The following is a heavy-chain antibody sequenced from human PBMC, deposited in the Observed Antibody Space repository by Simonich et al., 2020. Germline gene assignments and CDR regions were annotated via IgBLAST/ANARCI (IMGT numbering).Heavy chain of an antibody. V-gene: IGHV1-2*02. Sequence: QVQLVQSGAEVKKPGASVKVSCTASGYTFTGYYMHWVRQATGQGLEWMGGINPNSGGTNYAQKVQGRVTMTRDTSISTAYMELSRLRSDDTAVYYCARDLRGSYYYYYYMDVWGKGTTVTVSS. J-gene: IGHJ6*03. CDR1: GYTFTGYY. CDR3: ARDLRGSYYYYYYMDV. D-gene: IGHD1-26*01. CDR2: INPNSGGT.